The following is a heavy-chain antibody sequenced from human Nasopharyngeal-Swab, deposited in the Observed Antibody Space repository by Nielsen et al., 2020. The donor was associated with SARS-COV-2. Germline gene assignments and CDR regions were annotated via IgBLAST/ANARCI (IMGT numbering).Heavy chain of an antibody. V-gene: IGHV3-20*01. CDR1: GFTFDDYG. Sequence: VGSLRLSCAASGFTFDDYGMSWVRQAPGKGLEWVSGINWNGGSTGYADSVKGRFTISRDNAKNSLYLQMNSLRAEDTALYHCARAGTSDYYCYGMDVWGQGTTVTVSS. CDR2: INWNGGST. CDR3: ARAGTSDYYCYGMDV. J-gene: IGHJ6*02. D-gene: IGHD6-13*01.